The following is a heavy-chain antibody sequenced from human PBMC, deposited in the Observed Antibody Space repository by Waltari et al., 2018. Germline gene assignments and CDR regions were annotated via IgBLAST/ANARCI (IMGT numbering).Heavy chain of an antibody. CDR2: IKEDGSAK. CDR3: AKDNVRRWDY. J-gene: IGHJ4*02. CDR1: GFIFSNYW. D-gene: IGHD2-15*01. Sequence: EVQLVESGGGLVQPGGSLRLSCAASGFIFSNYWMSWVRQAPGKGLEWVADIKEDGSAKYYVDSVNGRFTISRDNAKNSLYLQMNSLRAEDTAVYYCAKDNVRRWDYWGQGTLVTVSS. V-gene: IGHV3-7*04.